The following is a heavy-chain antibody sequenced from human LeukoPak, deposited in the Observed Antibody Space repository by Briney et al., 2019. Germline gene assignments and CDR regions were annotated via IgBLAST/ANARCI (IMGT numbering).Heavy chain of an antibody. D-gene: IGHD3-22*01. CDR1: GGTFSSYA. V-gene: IGHV1-69*05. CDR2: IIPIFGTA. Sequence: SVKVSCKASGGTFSSYAISWVRQAPGQGLEWMGGIIPIFGTANYAQTFQGRVTITTDESTSTAYMELSSLRSEDTAVYYCARGASIVASGGIFDYGGQGTLVTVPS. J-gene: IGHJ4*02. CDR3: ARGASIVASGGIFDY.